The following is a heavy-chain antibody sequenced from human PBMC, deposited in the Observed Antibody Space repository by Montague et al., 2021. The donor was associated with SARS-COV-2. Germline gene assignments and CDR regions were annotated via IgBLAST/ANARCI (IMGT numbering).Heavy chain of an antibody. J-gene: IGHJ6*02. V-gene: IGHV3-43*02. D-gene: IGHD3-9*01. CDR2: ISGDGRSR. CDR1: GFTFDGFA. CDR3: ARDIRGYFDCSCYYYCGIDV. Sequence: SLRLSCAASGFTFDGFAMHWVRQAPGKSLECVSLISGDGRSRYYADSVKGRFTISRDNSKNSLFLHVNSLRTEDTALYYCARDIRGYFDCSCYYYCGIDVWGQGTTVTVSS.